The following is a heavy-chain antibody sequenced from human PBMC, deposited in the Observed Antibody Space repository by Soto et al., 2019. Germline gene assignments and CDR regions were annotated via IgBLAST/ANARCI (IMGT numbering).Heavy chain of an antibody. J-gene: IGHJ4*02. CDR3: ARHGEKDIVVVVEEEYYFDY. CDR1: GGSISSSSYY. D-gene: IGHD2-15*01. CDR2: IYYSGST. V-gene: IGHV4-39*01. Sequence: QLQLQESGPGLVKPSETLSLTCTVSGGSISSSSYYWGWIRQPPGKGLEWIGSIYYSGSTYYNPSLKSRVTISVDTSKNQFSLKLSSVTAADTAVYYCARHGEKDIVVVVEEEYYFDYWGQGTLVTVSS.